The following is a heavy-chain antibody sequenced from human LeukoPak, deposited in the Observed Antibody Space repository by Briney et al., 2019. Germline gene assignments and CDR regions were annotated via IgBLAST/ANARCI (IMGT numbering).Heavy chain of an antibody. CDR1: GFTFGDYA. J-gene: IGHJ3*02. Sequence: GGSLRLSCTASGFTFGDYAMSWFRQAPGKELEWVGFIRSKAYGGTTEYAASVKGRFTISRDDSKSIAYLQMNSLKTEDTAVYYCTSKLALDAFDIWGQGTMVTVSS. CDR3: TSKLALDAFDI. CDR2: IRSKAYGGTT. D-gene: IGHD3-3*02. V-gene: IGHV3-49*03.